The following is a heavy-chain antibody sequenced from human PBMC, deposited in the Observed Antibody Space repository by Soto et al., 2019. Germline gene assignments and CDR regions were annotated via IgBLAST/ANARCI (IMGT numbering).Heavy chain of an antibody. Sequence: QVQLVQSGAEVKKPGASVKVSCKASGYTFTSYGISWVRQAPGQGLEWMGWISAYNGNTNYAQKLQXXXTXXTDTSTSTAYMELRSLRSDDTAVYYCARDGGYFDWSDAFDIWGQGTMVTVSS. CDR3: ARDGGYFDWSDAFDI. D-gene: IGHD3-9*01. V-gene: IGHV1-18*01. CDR2: ISAYNGNT. CDR1: GYTFTSYG. J-gene: IGHJ3*02.